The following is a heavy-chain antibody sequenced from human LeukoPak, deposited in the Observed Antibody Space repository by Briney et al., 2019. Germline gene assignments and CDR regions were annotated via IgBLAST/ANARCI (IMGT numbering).Heavy chain of an antibody. J-gene: IGHJ3*02. CDR2: IYTSGST. D-gene: IGHD3-3*01. Sequence: PSETLSLTCTVPGGSISSYYWSWIRQPAGKGLEWIGRIYTSGSTNYNPSLKSRVTISVDKSKNQFSLKLSSVTAADTAVYYCARDRSLTIFGVVYDAFDIWGQGTMVTVSS. CDR3: ARDRSLTIFGVVYDAFDI. CDR1: GGSISSYY. V-gene: IGHV4-4*07.